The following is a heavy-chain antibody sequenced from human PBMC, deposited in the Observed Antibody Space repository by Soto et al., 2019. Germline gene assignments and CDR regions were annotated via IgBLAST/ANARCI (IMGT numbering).Heavy chain of an antibody. V-gene: IGHV3-9*01. D-gene: IGHD2-15*01. CDR1: GFTFDDYA. CDR3: AKAYCSGGSCYLKTYWYFDL. Sequence: DVQLVESGGGLVQPGRSLRLSCAASGFTFDDYAMHWVRQAPGKGLEWVSGISWNSGSIGYADSVKGRFTISRDNAKNSLYLQMNSLRAEDTALYYCAKAYCSGGSCYLKTYWYFDLWGRGTLVTVSS. CDR2: ISWNSGSI. J-gene: IGHJ2*01.